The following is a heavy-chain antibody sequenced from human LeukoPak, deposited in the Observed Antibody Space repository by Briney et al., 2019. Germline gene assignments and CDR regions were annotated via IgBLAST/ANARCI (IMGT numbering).Heavy chain of an antibody. CDR2: FDPEDGET. D-gene: IGHD2-2*01. Sequence: ASVKVSCKVSGYTLTELSMHWVRQAPGKGLEWMGGFDPEDGETIYAQKFQGRVTLTEDTSTDTAYMEPSSLRSADTAMYYCAINAYCSSNSCWGNYYYYYMDVWGKGTTVTVSS. CDR3: AINAYCSSNSCWGNYYYYYMDV. J-gene: IGHJ6*03. CDR1: GYTLTELS. V-gene: IGHV1-24*01.